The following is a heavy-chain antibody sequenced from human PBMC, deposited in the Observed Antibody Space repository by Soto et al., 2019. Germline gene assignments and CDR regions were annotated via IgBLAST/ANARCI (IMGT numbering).Heavy chain of an antibody. V-gene: IGHV3-30-3*01. J-gene: IGHJ4*02. D-gene: IGHD6-19*01. CDR1: GFTFSSYA. CDR2: ISYDGSNK. CDR3: ARVVAGPGGGY. Sequence: QVQLVESGGGVVQPGRSLRLSCAASGFTFSSYATHWVRQAPGKGLEWVAVISYDGSNKYYADSVKGRFTISRDNSKNTLYLQMNSLRAEDTAVYYCARVVAGPGGGYWGQGTLVTVSS.